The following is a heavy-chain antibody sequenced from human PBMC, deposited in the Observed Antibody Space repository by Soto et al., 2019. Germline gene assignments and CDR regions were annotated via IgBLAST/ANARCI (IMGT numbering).Heavy chain of an antibody. D-gene: IGHD3-10*01. CDR1: GFTFNNYW. J-gene: IGHJ4*02. CDR3: ARDSIAGSGSCDN. V-gene: IGHV3-74*01. CDR2: IKTDGSSP. Sequence: QPGGSLRLSCAASGFTFNNYWMHWVRQAPGKGLVWVSRIKTDGSSPNYADSVEGRFTISSDNAKNTLYLQMNSLRVEDTAVYYCARDSIAGSGSCDNWGQGTLVTVSS.